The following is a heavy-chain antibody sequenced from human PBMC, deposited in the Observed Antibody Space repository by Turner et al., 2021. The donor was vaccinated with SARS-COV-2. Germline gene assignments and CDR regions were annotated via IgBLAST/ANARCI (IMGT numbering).Heavy chain of an antibody. Sequence: QVQLVQSGAEVKKPGASVKVSCKASGYTFTSYGISWVRQAPGQGLELMGWISAYNGNTNYAQKLQGRVTMTTDTSTSTAYMELRSLRSDDTVVYYCASDCSSTSCQTGYFQHWGQGTLVTVSS. J-gene: IGHJ1*01. CDR3: ASDCSSTSCQTGYFQH. CDR2: ISAYNGNT. D-gene: IGHD2-2*01. CDR1: GYTFTSYG. V-gene: IGHV1-18*04.